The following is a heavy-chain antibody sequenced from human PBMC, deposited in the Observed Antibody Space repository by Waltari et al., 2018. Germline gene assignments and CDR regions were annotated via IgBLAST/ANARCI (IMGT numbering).Heavy chain of an antibody. CDR3: ARGSDAYKTAY. CDR2: VSNSGDT. D-gene: IGHD1-1*01. Sequence: QVQLQESGPGLLKPSETLSLTCTVPGGSVTSASDSWSWIRQPPGKGLEWIGYVSNSGDTNYKPSLRGRVTISLDTSRNQFSLKVSSVTAADTAMYYCARGSDAYKTAYWGQGTLVTVSS. J-gene: IGHJ4*02. V-gene: IGHV4-61*01. CDR1: GGSVTSASDS.